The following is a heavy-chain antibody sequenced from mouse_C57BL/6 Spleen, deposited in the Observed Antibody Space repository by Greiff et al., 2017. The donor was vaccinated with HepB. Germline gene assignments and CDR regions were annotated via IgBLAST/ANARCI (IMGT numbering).Heavy chain of an antibody. CDR1: GYTFTSYD. CDR3: ARLGVVATGGYFDV. CDR2: IYPRDGST. V-gene: IGHV1-85*01. Sequence: QVHVKQSGPELVKPGASVKLSCKASGYTFTSYDINWVKQRPGQGLEWIGWIYPRDGSTKYNEKFKGKATLTVDTSSSTAYMELHSLTSEDSAVFFCARLGVVATGGYFDVWGTGTTVTVSS. D-gene: IGHD1-1*01. J-gene: IGHJ1*03.